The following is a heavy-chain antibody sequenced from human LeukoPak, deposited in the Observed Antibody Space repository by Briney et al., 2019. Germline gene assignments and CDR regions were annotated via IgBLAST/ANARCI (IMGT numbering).Heavy chain of an antibody. J-gene: IGHJ4*02. Sequence: GASVKVSCKVSGYTLTELSMHWVRQAPGKGLEWMGWINPNRGETDYAHNFQGRVTMTRDTSINTAYMDLNRLRPDDTAVYYCVRSPTSGTYYNRPCYFDYWGQGTLVTVSS. D-gene: IGHD3-10*01. V-gene: IGHV1-2*07. CDR3: VRSPTSGTYYNRPCYFDY. CDR1: GYTLTELS. CDR2: INPNRGET.